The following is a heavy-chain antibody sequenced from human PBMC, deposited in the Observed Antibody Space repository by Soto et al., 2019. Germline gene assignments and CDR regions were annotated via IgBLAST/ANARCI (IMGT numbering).Heavy chain of an antibody. V-gene: IGHV4-39*01. J-gene: IGHJ3*02. CDR3: ARPVGMEWWSPAFDI. D-gene: IGHD2-15*01. CDR1: GGSISSSSYY. CDR2: IYYSGST. Sequence: SETLSLTCTVSGGSISSSSYYWGWIRQPPGKGLEWIGRIYYSGSTYYNPSLKSRVTISVDTSNNQFSLKLSSVTAADTAVYYCARPVGMEWWSPAFDIWGRGKMVTVSS.